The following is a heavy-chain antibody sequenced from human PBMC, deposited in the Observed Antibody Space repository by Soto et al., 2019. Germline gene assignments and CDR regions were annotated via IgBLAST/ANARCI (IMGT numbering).Heavy chain of an antibody. CDR3: ARFYDSSGYFTDFDY. D-gene: IGHD3-22*01. CDR2: IIPIFGTA. Sequence: ASVKVSCKASGYTFSSYAISWVRQAPGQGLEWMGGIIPIFGTANYAQKFQGRVTITADESTSTAYMELSSLRSEDTAVYYCARFYDSSGYFTDFDYWGQGTLVNVSS. J-gene: IGHJ4*02. CDR1: GYTFSSYA. V-gene: IGHV1-69*13.